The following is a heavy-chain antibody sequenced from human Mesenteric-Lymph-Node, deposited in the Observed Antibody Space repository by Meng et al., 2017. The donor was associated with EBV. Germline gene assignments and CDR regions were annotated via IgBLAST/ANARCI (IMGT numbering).Heavy chain of an antibody. CDR3: ARKVGISSAKWYFDV. Sequence: VSLVQSGFGSKKPGASGKVSCTASGYTFTSYPMNWVRQAPGQGLEWMGGINTNTGNPTYAQGFTGRFVFSLDSSVRTAYLQISSLKAEDTAVYYCARKVGISSAKWYFDVWGRGTLVTVSS. D-gene: IGHD1-26*01. V-gene: IGHV7-4-1*02. CDR1: GYTFTSYP. CDR2: INTNTGNP. J-gene: IGHJ2*01.